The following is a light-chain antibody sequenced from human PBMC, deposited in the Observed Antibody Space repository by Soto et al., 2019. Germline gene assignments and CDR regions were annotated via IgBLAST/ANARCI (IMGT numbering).Light chain of an antibody. V-gene: IGLV2-14*01. J-gene: IGLJ1*01. CDR1: SSDVGGYKY. Sequence: QSALTQPASVSGSPGQSITISFTGTSSDVGGYKYVSWYQHHPGKAPKLMIYEVSNRPSGVSNRFSGSKSGNTASLTISGLQAEDEADYYCSSYTRSSPCGFGTGTKLTVL. CDR3: SSYTRSSPCG. CDR2: EVS.